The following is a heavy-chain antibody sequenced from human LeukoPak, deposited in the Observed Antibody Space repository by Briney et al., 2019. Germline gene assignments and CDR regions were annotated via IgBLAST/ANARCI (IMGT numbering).Heavy chain of an antibody. Sequence: PGGSLRLSCGTSGFIFSTYGMHWVRQAPGKGLEWVVVIWYDGSNKYYADSVKGRFTISRDNSKNTLYLQMNSLRTEDTAVYYCARAVGPFDYWGQGALVTVSS. J-gene: IGHJ4*02. D-gene: IGHD2-15*01. CDR2: IWYDGSNK. CDR1: GFIFSTYG. V-gene: IGHV3-33*01. CDR3: ARAVGPFDY.